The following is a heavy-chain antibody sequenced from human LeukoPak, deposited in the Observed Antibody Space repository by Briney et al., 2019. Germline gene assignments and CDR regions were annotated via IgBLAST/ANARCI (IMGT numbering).Heavy chain of an antibody. J-gene: IGHJ4*02. V-gene: IGHV4-39*01. CDR3: ASESVNYPFPDY. Sequence: SETLSLTCTVSGGSISSSSYYWGWSRQPPGRGGEWIGSIYSSGRTYYTPSLKSRLTISVDTSKNQFSLKLSSVTAADTAVYYCASESVNYPFPDYWGQGTLVTVSS. D-gene: IGHD1-7*01. CDR2: IYSSGRT. CDR1: GGSISSSSYY.